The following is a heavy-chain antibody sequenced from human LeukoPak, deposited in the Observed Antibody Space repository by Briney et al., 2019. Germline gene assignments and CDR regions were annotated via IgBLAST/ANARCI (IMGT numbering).Heavy chain of an antibody. CDR1: GGSISSYY. Sequence: KPSETLSLTCTVSGGSISSYYWSWIRRPAGKGLEWIGRIYISGSTNYNPSLKSRVTISVDTSKNQFSLKLSSVTAADTAVYYCARVKWELPGDDAFDIWGQGTMVAVSS. D-gene: IGHD1-26*01. CDR3: ARVKWELPGDDAFDI. V-gene: IGHV4-4*07. CDR2: IYISGST. J-gene: IGHJ3*02.